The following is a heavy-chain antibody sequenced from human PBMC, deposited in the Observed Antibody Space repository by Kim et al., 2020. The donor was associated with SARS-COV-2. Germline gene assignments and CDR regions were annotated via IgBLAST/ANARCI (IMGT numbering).Heavy chain of an antibody. J-gene: IGHJ4*02. V-gene: IGHV4-4*07. CDR3: ATGLVGGALTYFDY. CDR2: ISTSGST. CDR1: AASINNYY. Sequence: SETLSLTCTVSAASINNYYCNWIRHPVGKGLDWIGHISTSGSTNYNPSLKSRVTMSVDTSKNQFSLKLNSVTAADTAVYYCATGLVGGALTYFDYWGLGTLVTVSS. D-gene: IGHD1-26*01.